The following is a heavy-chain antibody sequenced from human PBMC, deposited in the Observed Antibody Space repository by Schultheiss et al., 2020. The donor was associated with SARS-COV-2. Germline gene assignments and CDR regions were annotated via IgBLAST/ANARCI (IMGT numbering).Heavy chain of an antibody. CDR2: ISGSGST. Sequence: SQTLSLTCTVSGDSISNYYWIWVRQPAGKGLEWIGRISGSGSTNYSPSLKSRVAMSVDTSKNQFSLKLSSVTAADTALYYCAREQWGYALDVLGQGTTVTVSS. V-gene: IGHV4-4*07. J-gene: IGHJ6*02. D-gene: IGHD1-26*01. CDR3: AREQWGYALDV. CDR1: GDSISNYY.